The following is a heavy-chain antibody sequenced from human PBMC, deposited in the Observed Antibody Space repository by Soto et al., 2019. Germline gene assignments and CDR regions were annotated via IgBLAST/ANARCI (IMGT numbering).Heavy chain of an antibody. V-gene: IGHV2-5*01. Sequence: QITLKESGPTLMKPTQTLTLTCASSGVSLSTSGVGVAWVRQPPGKALEWLALIFSNDDKRYSPSLLSRLTITNDTAKNQVVLTMTNIDPVDTATYYCSHRRGSGLFGMEVWGRGTKVTASS. CDR1: GVSLSTSGVG. CDR3: SHRRGSGLFGMEV. CDR2: IFSNDDK. D-gene: IGHD3-10*01. J-gene: IGHJ6*02.